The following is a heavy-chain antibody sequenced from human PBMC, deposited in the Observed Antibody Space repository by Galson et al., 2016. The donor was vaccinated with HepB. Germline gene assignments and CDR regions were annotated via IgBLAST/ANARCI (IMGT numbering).Heavy chain of an antibody. CDR3: ATSGSVKIGNWHY. J-gene: IGHJ4*02. V-gene: IGHV1-69*13. CDR2: IIPILGST. Sequence: SVKVSCKASGGMFNSYRIDWVRQAPGQGLEWLGGIIPILGSTNYAQKIQDGLTITADESTTTAYMDLSRLTSEDTAVYFCATSGSVKIGNWHYWGQGTLVTVS. D-gene: IGHD3-10*01. CDR1: GGMFNSYR.